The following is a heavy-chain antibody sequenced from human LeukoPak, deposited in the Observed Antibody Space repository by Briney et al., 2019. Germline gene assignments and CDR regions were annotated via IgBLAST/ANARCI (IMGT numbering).Heavy chain of an antibody. V-gene: IGHV3-30*02. J-gene: IGHJ4*02. CDR3: GRADRYGDYTGVDS. CDR2: IRYDGSVT. Sequence: PGGSLRLSCIPSGFTFTTYGMHWVRQAPGKGLEWVAFIRYDGSVTYHADSVKGRLTISRDNSKNTLYLQMNRLRAQDTAVYYCGRADRYGDYTGVDSWGQGTLVTVSS. D-gene: IGHD4-17*01. CDR1: GFTFTTYG.